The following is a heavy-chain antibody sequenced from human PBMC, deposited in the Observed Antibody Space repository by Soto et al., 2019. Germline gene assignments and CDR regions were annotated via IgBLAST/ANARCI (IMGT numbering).Heavy chain of an antibody. CDR2: IYYSGST. D-gene: IGHD6-13*01. V-gene: IGHV4-39*01. CDR1: GDSISSSRYY. CDR3: ASSSSWHIIDN. J-gene: IGHJ4*02. Sequence: QLQLQESGPGLVKPSETLSLTCTVSGDSISSSRYYWGWIRQPPGKGLEWIGTIYYSGSTYYNPSLKSRVTISVDTSKNQLSLNLSSVTAADTAVYCCASSSSWHIIDNWGQGTLVTVSS.